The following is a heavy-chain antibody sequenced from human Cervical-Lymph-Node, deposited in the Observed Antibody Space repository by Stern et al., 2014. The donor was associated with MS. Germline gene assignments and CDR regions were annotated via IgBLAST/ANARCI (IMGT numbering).Heavy chain of an antibody. CDR2: TNPSGGSP. V-gene: IGHV1-46*01. CDR3: TRARYHYDSSGYFYFFDF. CDR1: GYTFPNYY. Sequence: QVQLVQSGAEVRKPGASVKGSCKASGYTFPNYYLHWVRQAPGQGLEWMGMTNPSGGSPSYAEKFQGKITMTRDSSTSTVYMELSSLTSEDTALYYCTRARYHYDSSGYFYFFDFWGQGTPVTVSS. D-gene: IGHD3-22*01. J-gene: IGHJ5*01.